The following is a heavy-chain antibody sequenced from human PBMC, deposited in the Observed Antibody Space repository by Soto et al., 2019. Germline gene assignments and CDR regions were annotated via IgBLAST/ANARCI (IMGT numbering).Heavy chain of an antibody. CDR3: ARSIVVVTAIDY. CDR2: INAGNGNT. J-gene: IGHJ4*02. Sequence: QVQLVQSGAEEKKPGASVKVSCKASGYTFTSYAMHWVRQAPGQRIEWMGWINAGNGNTKYSQKFQGRVTITRDTPAGMAHMELSSLRSEDTAVYYCARSIVVVTAIDYWGQGTLVTVSS. D-gene: IGHD2-21*02. CDR1: GYTFTSYA. V-gene: IGHV1-3*05.